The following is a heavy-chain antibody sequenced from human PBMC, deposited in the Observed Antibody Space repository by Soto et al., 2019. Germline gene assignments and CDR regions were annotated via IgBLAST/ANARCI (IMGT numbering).Heavy chain of an antibody. J-gene: IGHJ6*03. CDR2: MNPNSGNT. D-gene: IGHD6-6*01. CDR1: GYTFTSYD. V-gene: IGHV1-8*01. Sequence: ASVKVSCKASGYTFTSYDINWVRQATGQGLEWMGWMNPNSGNTGYAQKFQGRVTMTRNTSISTAYMELSSLRSEDTAVYYCARARVPGIAARRCLLGSNYYYDYLDVWGKGTTVTGSS. CDR3: ARARVPGIAARRCLLGSNYYYDYLDV.